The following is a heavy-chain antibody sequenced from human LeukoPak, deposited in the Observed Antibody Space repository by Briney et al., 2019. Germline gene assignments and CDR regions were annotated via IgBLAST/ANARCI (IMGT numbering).Heavy chain of an antibody. J-gene: IGHJ4*02. CDR3: TRDRGSTEFDY. D-gene: IGHD1-26*01. V-gene: IGHV3-48*03. CDR1: GFTFSSYE. Sequence: GGSLRLSCAASGFTFSSYEMNWVRQAPGKGLEWVSYISSSGSTIYYADSVKGRFTISRDNAKNTLYLQMNSLRVEDTAVYFCTRDRGSTEFDYWGQGTLVTVSS. CDR2: ISSSGSTI.